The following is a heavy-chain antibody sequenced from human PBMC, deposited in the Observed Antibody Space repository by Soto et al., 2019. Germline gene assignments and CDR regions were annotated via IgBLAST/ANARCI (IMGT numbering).Heavy chain of an antibody. J-gene: IGHJ4*02. CDR1: GGTFSSYT. V-gene: IGHV1-69*02. CDR3: ARGVDYGGNSIGY. CDR2: IIPILGIA. D-gene: IGHD4-17*01. Sequence: SVKVSCKASGGTFSSYTISWVRQAPGQGLEWMGRIIPILGIANYAQKFQGRVTITADKSTSTAYMELSSLRSEDTAVYYCARGVDYGGNSIGYWGQGTLVTVSS.